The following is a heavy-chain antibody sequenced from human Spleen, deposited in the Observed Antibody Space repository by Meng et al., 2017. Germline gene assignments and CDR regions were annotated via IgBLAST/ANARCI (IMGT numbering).Heavy chain of an antibody. V-gene: IGHV4-34*01. CDR2: INHSGST. Sequence: QVQLQQWGEGLLKSSETLSLTCVVSGGSFIAYYRSWIRQPPGKGLEWIGEINHSGSTNYNPSLESRATISVDTSQNNLSLKLSFVTAADSAVYYCARGPTTMAHDFDYWGQGTLVTVSS. CDR1: GGSFIAYY. D-gene: IGHD4-11*01. CDR3: ARGPTTMAHDFDY. J-gene: IGHJ4*02.